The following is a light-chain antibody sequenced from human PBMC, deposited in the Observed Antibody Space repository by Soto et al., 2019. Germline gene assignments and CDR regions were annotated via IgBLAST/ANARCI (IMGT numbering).Light chain of an antibody. Sequence: EMVLTQSPATLSLSPGERATLSCRASQSVGSYFAWYQQKPGQTPRLLIYDTSYRATGIPARFSGSGSGTDFALTISGLEPEDFAVYYCQQRTNWPWTFGQGTKVEIK. CDR1: QSVGSY. J-gene: IGKJ1*01. V-gene: IGKV3-11*01. CDR2: DTS. CDR3: QQRTNWPWT.